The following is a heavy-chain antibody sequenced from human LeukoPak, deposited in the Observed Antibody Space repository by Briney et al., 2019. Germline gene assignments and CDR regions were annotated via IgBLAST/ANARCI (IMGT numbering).Heavy chain of an antibody. V-gene: IGHV4-39*07. CDR2: IYYSGST. CDR3: ARVGYCSGGSCYGRAFDI. J-gene: IGHJ3*02. CDR1: GGSISSSSYY. Sequence: SETLSLTCTVSGGSISSSSYYWGWIRQPPGKGLEWIGSIYYSGSTNYNPSLKSRVTISVDKSKNQFSLKLSSVTAADTAVYYCARVGYCSGGSCYGRAFDIWGQGTVVTVSS. D-gene: IGHD2-15*01.